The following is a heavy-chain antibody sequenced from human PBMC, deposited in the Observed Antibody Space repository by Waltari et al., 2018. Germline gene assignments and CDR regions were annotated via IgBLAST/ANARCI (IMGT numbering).Heavy chain of an antibody. Sequence: QVQLVQSGAEVKKPGSSVKVSCKASGGTFSSYAISWVRQAPGQGLEWMGGYIPSFGTANYAQKFQGRVTITADESTSTAYMELSSLRSEDTAVYYCARVTPPSITIFGMDVWGKGTTVTVSS. CDR3: ARVTPPSITIFGMDV. CDR1: GGTFSSYA. D-gene: IGHD3-3*01. V-gene: IGHV1-69*12. J-gene: IGHJ6*04. CDR2: YIPSFGTA.